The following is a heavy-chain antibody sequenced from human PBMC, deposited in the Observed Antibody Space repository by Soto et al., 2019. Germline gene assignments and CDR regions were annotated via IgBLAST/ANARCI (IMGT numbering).Heavy chain of an antibody. J-gene: IGHJ4*02. Sequence: PSETLSLTCTVSGGSISSYYWSWIRQPPGKGLEWIGYIYYSGSTNYNPSRKSRVTISVDTSKNQLSLKLSSVTAADTAIYDCASNSGYDHFDFWGQGTLVTVSS. CDR2: IYYSGST. CDR3: ASNSGYDHFDF. V-gene: IGHV4-59*01. D-gene: IGHD5-12*01. CDR1: GGSISSYY.